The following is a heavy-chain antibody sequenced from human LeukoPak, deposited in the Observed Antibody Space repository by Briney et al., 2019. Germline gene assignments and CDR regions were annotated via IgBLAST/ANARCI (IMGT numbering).Heavy chain of an antibody. V-gene: IGHV4-4*07. Sequence: SETLSLTCTVSGGSISSYYWSWIRQPAGKGLEWIGRIYTSGSTNYNPSLKSRVTMSVDTSKNQFSLKLSSVTAADTAVYYCAREIGRLRLGELSPRAFDIWGQGTMVTVSS. CDR1: GGSISSYY. D-gene: IGHD3-16*02. CDR2: IYTSGST. J-gene: IGHJ3*02. CDR3: AREIGRLRLGELSPRAFDI.